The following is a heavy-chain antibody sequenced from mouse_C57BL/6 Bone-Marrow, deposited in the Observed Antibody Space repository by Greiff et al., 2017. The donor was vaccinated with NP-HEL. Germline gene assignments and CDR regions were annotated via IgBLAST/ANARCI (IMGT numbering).Heavy chain of an antibody. J-gene: IGHJ1*03. D-gene: IGHD4-1*01. CDR1: GYTFTSYG. CDR3: ARKGTWERYFDV. CDR2: IYLGNGYT. Sequence: EVQLVESGAELVRPGSSVKMSCKTSGYTFTSYGINWVKQRPGQGLEWIGYIYLGNGYTEYNEKFKGKATLTADTSSSTAYMQLSSLTSEDSAIYVCARKGTWERYFDVWGTGTTVTVSS. V-gene: IGHV1-58*01.